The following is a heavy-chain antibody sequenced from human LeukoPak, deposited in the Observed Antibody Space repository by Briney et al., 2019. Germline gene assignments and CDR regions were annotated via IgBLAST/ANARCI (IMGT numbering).Heavy chain of an antibody. CDR3: AKRGGYCSGGSCYQFDY. CDR1: GFTFSSYG. J-gene: IGHJ4*02. V-gene: IGHV3-30*02. D-gene: IGHD2-15*01. CDR2: IRFDEVNK. Sequence: GGSLRLSCAGSGFTFSSYGMHWVRQAPGKGLEWVAFIRFDEVNKYYAESVKGRFTISRDNSKNTLYLQMNSLRSEDTAVYLCAKRGGYCSGGSCYQFDYWGQGTLVTVSS.